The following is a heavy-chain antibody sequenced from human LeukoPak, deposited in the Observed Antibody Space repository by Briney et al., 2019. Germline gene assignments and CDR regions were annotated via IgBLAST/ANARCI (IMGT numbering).Heavy chain of an antibody. CDR1: GGSISTYY. D-gene: IGHD2-2*01. CDR3: ARHARFCTSTSCYDY. J-gene: IGHJ4*02. V-gene: IGHV4-4*09. CDR2: IYTSGSA. Sequence: SETLSLTCTVSGGSISTYYWSWFRQPPGKGLEWIGYIYTSGSANYNPSLKSRVTISVGTSKSQFSLKLTSVTAADTAVYYCARHARFCTSTSCYDYWGQGTLVTVSS.